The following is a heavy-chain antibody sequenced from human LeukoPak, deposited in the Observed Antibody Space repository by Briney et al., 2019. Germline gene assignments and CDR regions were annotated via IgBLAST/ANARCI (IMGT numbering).Heavy chain of an antibody. Sequence: ASVKVSCKASGYTFTGYYMHWVRQAPGQGLEWMGWINPNSGGTNYAQKFQGRVTMTRDTSISTAYMELSRLRSDDTAVYYCARAQLLWFGESFCYFDYWGQGTLVTVSS. CDR1: GYTFTGYY. CDR2: INPNSGGT. J-gene: IGHJ4*02. V-gene: IGHV1-2*02. CDR3: ARAQLLWFGESFCYFDY. D-gene: IGHD3-10*01.